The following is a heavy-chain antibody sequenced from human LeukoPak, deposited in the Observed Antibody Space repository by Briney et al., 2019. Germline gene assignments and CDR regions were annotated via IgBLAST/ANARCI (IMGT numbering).Heavy chain of an antibody. CDR1: GGSISSYY. J-gene: IGHJ6*02. V-gene: IGHV4-59*01. CDR3: ARSGLDSRYYFGMDV. D-gene: IGHD5-12*01. Sequence: PSETLSLTCTVSGGSISSYYWSWIRQPPGGGLEWIGYIYYSGSTNYNPSLKRRVTISLDTSKSQFSLKLRSVTAADTAVYYCARSGLDSRYYFGMDVWGQGITVTVSS. CDR2: IYYSGST.